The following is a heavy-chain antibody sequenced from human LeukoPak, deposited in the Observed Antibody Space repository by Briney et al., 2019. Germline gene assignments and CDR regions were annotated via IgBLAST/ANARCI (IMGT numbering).Heavy chain of an antibody. CDR2: ISGGGGGT. D-gene: IGHD3-10*01. V-gene: IGHV3-23*01. CDR3: AKRGVVVRVILVGFHKEANYFDS. Sequence: GGSLRLSCAVSGITLSNYGMSWVRQAPGKGLEWVAGISGGGGGTNYADSVKGRFTVSRDNSKNTLYLQMNSLRAEDTAVYFCAKRGVVVRVILVGFHKEANYFDSWGQGALVTVSS. J-gene: IGHJ4*02. CDR1: GITLSNYG.